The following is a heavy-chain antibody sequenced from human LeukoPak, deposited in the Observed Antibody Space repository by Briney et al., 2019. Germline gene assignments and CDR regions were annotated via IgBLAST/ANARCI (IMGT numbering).Heavy chain of an antibody. D-gene: IGHD2-2*01. J-gene: IGHJ5*02. Sequence: ASVKVSCKASGYTFTSYAMHWVRQAPGQRLEWMGWINAGNGNTKYSQKFQGRVTITRDTSASTAYMELSSLRSEDTAVYYCARSARLVPAAIADNWFDPWGQGTLVTVSS. CDR2: INAGNGNT. CDR1: GYTFTSYA. V-gene: IGHV1-3*01. CDR3: ARSARLVPAAIADNWFDP.